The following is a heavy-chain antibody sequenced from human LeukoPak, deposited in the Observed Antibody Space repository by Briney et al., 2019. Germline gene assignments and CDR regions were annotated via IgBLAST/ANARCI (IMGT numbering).Heavy chain of an antibody. Sequence: PGGSLRLSCSASGFTFSSYAMHWVRQAPGEGLEYVSAISPNGGSTYYADSVKGRFSISRDNSKNTLYLQMSSLRAEDTAVYYCVPKGTEGYWGQGTLVTVSS. J-gene: IGHJ4*02. V-gene: IGHV3-64D*06. CDR1: GFTFSSYA. CDR2: ISPNGGST. CDR3: VPKGTEGY.